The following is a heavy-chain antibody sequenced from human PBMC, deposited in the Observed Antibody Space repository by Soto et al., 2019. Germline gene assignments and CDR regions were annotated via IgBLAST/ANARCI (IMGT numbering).Heavy chain of an antibody. D-gene: IGHD3-3*01. CDR2: IYYSGST. CDR3: ARQNYDFWSGYYATTAPFDY. Sequence: SETLSLTCTVSGGSISSYYWSWIRQPPGKGLEWIGYIYYSGSTNYNPSLKSRVTISVDTSKNQFSLKLSSVTAADTAVYYCARQNYDFWSGYYATTAPFDYWGQGTLVTVSS. V-gene: IGHV4-59*08. CDR1: GGSISSYY. J-gene: IGHJ4*02.